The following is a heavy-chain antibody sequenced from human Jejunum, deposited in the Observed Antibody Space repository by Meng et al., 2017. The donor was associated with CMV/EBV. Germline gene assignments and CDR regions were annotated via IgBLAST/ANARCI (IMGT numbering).Heavy chain of an antibody. CDR3: ARDNDGSSHYSQFDY. J-gene: IGHJ4*02. Sequence: SAFPLTASCIHWVRQFPGKGLEWVAFLWYAGRRKYFAYSVQGLFSISRDDSRNTVYLHMNGLRAEDTAVYYCARDNDGSSHYSQFDYWGQGTLVTVSS. CDR2: LWYAGRRK. V-gene: IGHV3-33*01. CDR1: AFPLTASC. D-gene: IGHD3-22*01.